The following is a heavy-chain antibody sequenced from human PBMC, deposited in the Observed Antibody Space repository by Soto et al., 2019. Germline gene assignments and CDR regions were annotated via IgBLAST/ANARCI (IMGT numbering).Heavy chain of an antibody. Sequence: QVQLVQSGAEVKPPGASVTVSCKASGYTFTGHYMHWVRQVSGKGLEYLGWLMSDNGGAYFAPKFQCRVTFTRDTSTTTAYMELSGLRSDDTAVYFCARDLCPLGSGSACPKFGLDFWGQGTTVTVSS. CDR2: LMSDNGGA. V-gene: IGHV1-2*02. CDR3: ARDLCPLGSGSACPKFGLDF. CDR1: GYTFTGHY. J-gene: IGHJ6*02. D-gene: IGHD3-10*01.